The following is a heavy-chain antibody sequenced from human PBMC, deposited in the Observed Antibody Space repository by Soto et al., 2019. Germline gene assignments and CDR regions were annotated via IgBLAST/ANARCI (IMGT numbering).Heavy chain of an antibody. CDR1: GFTFSSYG. J-gene: IGHJ4*02. V-gene: IGHV3-30*18. Sequence: VGSLRLSCAASGFTFSSYGMHWVRQAPGKGLEWVAVISYDGSNKYYADSVKGRFTISRDNSKNTLYLQMNSLRAEDTAVYYCAKSGRWLQLGLYYFDYWGQGTLVTVSS. D-gene: IGHD5-12*01. CDR3: AKSGRWLQLGLYYFDY. CDR2: ISYDGSNK.